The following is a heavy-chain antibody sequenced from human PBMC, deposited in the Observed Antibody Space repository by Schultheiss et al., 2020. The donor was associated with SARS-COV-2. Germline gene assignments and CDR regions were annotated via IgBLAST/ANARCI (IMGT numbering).Heavy chain of an antibody. CDR2: IYYSGST. J-gene: IGHJ4*02. CDR1: GGSISSYY. CDR3: ARWSDYLYYFDY. Sequence: SETLSLTCTVSGGSISSYYWSWIRQPPGKGLEWIGYIYYSGSTNYNPSLKSRVTMSVDTSKNQFSLKLSSVTAADTAVYYCARWSDYLYYFDYWGQGTLVTVSS. V-gene: IGHV4-59*12. D-gene: IGHD4-17*01.